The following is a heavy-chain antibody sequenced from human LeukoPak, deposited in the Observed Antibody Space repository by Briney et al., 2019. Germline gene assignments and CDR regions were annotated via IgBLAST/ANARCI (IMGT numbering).Heavy chain of an antibody. D-gene: IGHD2-21*02. J-gene: IGHJ4*02. V-gene: IGHV3-11*04. CDR3: ARDFGTIVVVTAIVD. CDR2: ISSSGSTI. Sequence: GGSLRLSCAASGFTFSDYYMSWIRQAPGKGLEWVSYISSSGSTIYYADSVKGRFTISRDNAKNSLYLQMNSLRAEDTAVYYCARDFGTIVVVTAIVDWGQGTLVTVSS. CDR1: GFTFSDYY.